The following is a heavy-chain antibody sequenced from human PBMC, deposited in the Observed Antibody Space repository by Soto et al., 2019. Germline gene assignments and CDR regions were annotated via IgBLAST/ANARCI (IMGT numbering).Heavy chain of an antibody. J-gene: IGHJ6*03. V-gene: IGHV1-69*02. Sequence: QVQLVQSGAEVKKPGSSVKVSCKASGGTFSSYTISWVRQAPGQGLEWMGRIIPILGIANYAQKFQGRVTITADKSTSTAYMELSSLRSEDTAVYYCASLLIFPPPIWDYYYYMDVWGKGTTVTVSS. CDR2: IIPILGIA. CDR3: ASLLIFPPPIWDYYYYMDV. D-gene: IGHD3-16*01. CDR1: GGTFSSYT.